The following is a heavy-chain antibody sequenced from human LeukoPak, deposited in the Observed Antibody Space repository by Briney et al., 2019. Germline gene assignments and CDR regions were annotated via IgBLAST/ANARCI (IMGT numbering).Heavy chain of an antibody. V-gene: IGHV1-18*01. CDR1: GYTFTSYG. CDR2: ISAYNGNT. D-gene: IGHD3-3*01. Sequence: ASVKVSCKASGYTFTSYGISWVRQAPGQGLEWMGWISAYNGNTNYAQKLQGRVTMTTDTSTSTAYMELRSLRSDDTAVYCCARVTERYDFWSGYYGPLHYFDYWGQGTLVTVSS. CDR3: ARVTERYDFWSGYYGPLHYFDY. J-gene: IGHJ4*02.